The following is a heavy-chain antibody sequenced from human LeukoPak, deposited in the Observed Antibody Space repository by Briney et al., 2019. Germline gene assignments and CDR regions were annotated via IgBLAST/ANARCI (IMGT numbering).Heavy chain of an antibody. CDR1: DFSVSAFY. J-gene: IGHJ4*02. V-gene: IGHV3-53*01. CDR3: ARGGSFYWNPRY. CDR2: LYTDDTT. D-gene: IGHD1-1*01. Sequence: PGGSLRLSCVASDFSVSAFYMSWVRQAPGKGLEWISLLYTDDTTYYADSVEGRFTISRDDSKNIIYLQMNSLRVEDTAINYCARGGSFYWNPRYWGQGTLVTVSS.